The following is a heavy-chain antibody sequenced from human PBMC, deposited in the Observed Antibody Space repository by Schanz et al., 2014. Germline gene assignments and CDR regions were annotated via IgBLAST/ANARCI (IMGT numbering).Heavy chain of an antibody. V-gene: IGHV3-33*06. Sequence: VQLVESGGGVVQPGRSLRLSCAASGFNISTYGMHWVRQAPGKGLEWVAVIRYDGRNKNFVESVKGRFIVSRDNSKNTLYLEMNRLRVDDTAVYYCSKDKQGSRSDDSWGQGTLVTVSS. CDR2: IRYDGRNK. D-gene: IGHD2-15*01. CDR3: SKDKQGSRSDDS. J-gene: IGHJ5*01. CDR1: GFNISTYG.